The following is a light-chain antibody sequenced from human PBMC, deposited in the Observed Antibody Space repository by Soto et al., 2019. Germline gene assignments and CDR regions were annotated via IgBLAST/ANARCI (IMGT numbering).Light chain of an antibody. V-gene: IGLV2-14*01. Sequence: QSALTQPASVSGSPGQSITISCTGSNSDVGGYNYVSWYQHHPGKAPKLIIYKVSNRPSGVSNRFSGSKSGNTASLTISGLQAEDEADYYCSSYTHNSPYVFGSGTKLTVL. CDR3: SSYTHNSPYV. CDR2: KVS. CDR1: NSDVGGYNY. J-gene: IGLJ1*01.